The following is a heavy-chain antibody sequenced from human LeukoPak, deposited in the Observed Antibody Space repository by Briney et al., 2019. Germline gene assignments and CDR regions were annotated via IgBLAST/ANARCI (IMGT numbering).Heavy chain of an antibody. J-gene: IGHJ4*02. D-gene: IGHD7-27*01. CDR3: ARGDWGSFKSPDS. Sequence: ASVTLSRKASGYTFTEYYIHWVRQAPEQGGEWMGWITPKNGGTNYAQKFQGRVIMTGDTSMTTAYMELSSLRSDDTAVYYCARGDWGSFKSPDSWGQGTLVTVSS. V-gene: IGHV1-2*02. CDR2: ITPKNGGT. CDR1: GYTFTEYY.